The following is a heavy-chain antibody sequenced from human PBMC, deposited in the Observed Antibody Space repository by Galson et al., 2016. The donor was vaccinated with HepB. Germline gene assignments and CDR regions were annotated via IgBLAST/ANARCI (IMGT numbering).Heavy chain of an antibody. D-gene: IGHD4-17*01. CDR1: GGSISSYY. V-gene: IGHV4-59*01. CDR3: ARGARPLTAGTHRRGHLDC. Sequence: SETLSLTCTVSGGSISSYYWSWIRQPPGKGLEWIGYVYDSGSTEYNPSLKSRVTISVDTSKNQFSLKLRSVTAADTAVYYCARGARPLTAGTHRRGHLDCWGQGTLVTVSS. J-gene: IGHJ4*02. CDR2: VYDSGST.